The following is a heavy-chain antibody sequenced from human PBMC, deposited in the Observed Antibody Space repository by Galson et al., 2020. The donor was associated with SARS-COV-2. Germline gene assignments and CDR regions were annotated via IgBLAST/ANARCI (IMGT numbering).Heavy chain of an antibody. CDR2: ISNSGSYT. V-gene: IGHV3-11*06. CDR1: GFTFSDYY. Sequence: TGGSLRLSCAASGFTFSDYYISWIRQAPGKGLEWVSKISNSGSYTNYADSVKGRFTISRDNAKNSLYLQMNSLRAEDTAVYYCTRDRGENYDSSGYLDYWGQGTLVTVSS. D-gene: IGHD3-22*01. CDR3: TRDRGENYDSSGYLDY. J-gene: IGHJ4*02.